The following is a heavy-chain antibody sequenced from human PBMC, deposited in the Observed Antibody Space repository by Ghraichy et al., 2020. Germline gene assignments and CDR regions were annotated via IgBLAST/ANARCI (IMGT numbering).Heavy chain of an antibody. V-gene: IGHV3-15*01. CDR2: IKNNIEGGTT. J-gene: IGHJ5*02. CDR1: GFTFSYAW. Sequence: GGSLRLSCAASGFTFSYAWMSWVRQATGKGLEWVGRIKNNIEGGTTDYAAPVKGRFSISRDDSKDTVYMQMNSLKTEDTAVYYCTTDLDYGDYWFAPWGQGTAFTLAS. CDR3: TTDLDYGDYWFAP. D-gene: IGHD4-17*01.